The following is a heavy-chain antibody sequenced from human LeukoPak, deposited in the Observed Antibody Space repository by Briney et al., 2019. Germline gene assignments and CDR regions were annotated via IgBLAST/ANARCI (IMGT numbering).Heavy chain of an antibody. CDR3: ARGGTYYHTFDY. CDR1: GFTFNIYS. D-gene: IGHD1-26*01. V-gene: IGHV3-48*04. J-gene: IGHJ4*02. Sequence: GGSLRLSCAASGFTFNIYSMNWVRQAPGKGLEWISYISSDSRIIYYADSVKGRFTISRDNAKNSLYLQMNSLRAEDTAVYYCARGGTYYHTFDYWGQGTLVTVSS. CDR2: ISSDSRII.